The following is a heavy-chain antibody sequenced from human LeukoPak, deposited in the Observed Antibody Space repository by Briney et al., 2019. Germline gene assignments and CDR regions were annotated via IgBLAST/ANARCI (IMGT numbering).Heavy chain of an antibody. CDR2: INWNGGST. V-gene: IGHV3-20*04. Sequence: GGSLRLSCAASGFTFDDYGMSWVRQAPGKGLEWVSGINWNGGSTGYADSVKGRFTISRDNAKNSLYLRMNSLRAEDTALYYCARERTVVTPGRWRASGGAFDIWGQGTMVTVSS. CDR1: GFTFDDYG. D-gene: IGHD4-23*01. CDR3: ARERTVVTPGRWRASGGAFDI. J-gene: IGHJ3*02.